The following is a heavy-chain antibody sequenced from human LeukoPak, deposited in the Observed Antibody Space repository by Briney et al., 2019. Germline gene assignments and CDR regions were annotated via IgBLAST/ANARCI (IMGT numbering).Heavy chain of an antibody. V-gene: IGHV3-48*03. Sequence: GGSLRLSCAASGFTFSSYEMNWVRQAPGKGLEWVSYISNSGSTIYYADSVKGRSTISRDNAKNSLYLQMNSLRAEDTAVYSCARGPSSVLRYFDWIVDYWGQGTLVTVSS. D-gene: IGHD3-9*01. CDR2: ISNSGSTI. J-gene: IGHJ4*02. CDR3: ARGPSSVLRYFDWIVDY. CDR1: GFTFSSYE.